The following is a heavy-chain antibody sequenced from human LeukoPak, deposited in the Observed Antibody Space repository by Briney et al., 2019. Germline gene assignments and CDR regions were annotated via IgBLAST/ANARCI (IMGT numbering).Heavy chain of an antibody. Sequence: PPETLSLTCTVSGGSISSYYWSWIRQPPGKGLEWIGHIYYSGSTNYNPSLKSRVTISVDTSKNQFSLKLSSVTAADTAVYYCARLKWEYYFDYWGQGTLVTVSS. V-gene: IGHV4-59*08. D-gene: IGHD1-26*01. CDR1: GGSISSYY. CDR2: IYYSGST. CDR3: ARLKWEYYFDY. J-gene: IGHJ4*02.